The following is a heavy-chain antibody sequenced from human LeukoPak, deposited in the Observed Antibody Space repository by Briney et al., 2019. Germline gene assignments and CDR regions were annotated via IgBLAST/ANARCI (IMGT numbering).Heavy chain of an antibody. CDR3: AGGTGWLFDY. V-gene: IGHV3-53*01. CDR1: GFTVSSNY. Sequence: PGGSLRLSCAASGFTVSSNYMSWVRQAPGKGLEWVSVVYSGGSTYYADSVKGRFTVSRDTSKNTLYLQMNSLRAGDTAVYYCAGGTGWLFDYWGQGTLVTVSS. J-gene: IGHJ4*02. CDR2: VYSGGST. D-gene: IGHD6-19*01.